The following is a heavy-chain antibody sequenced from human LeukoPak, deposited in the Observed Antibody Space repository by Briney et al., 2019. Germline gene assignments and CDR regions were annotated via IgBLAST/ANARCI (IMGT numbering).Heavy chain of an antibody. V-gene: IGHV4-34*01. CDR2: INHSGST. CDR1: GGSFSGYY. D-gene: IGHD3-3*01. J-gene: IGHJ4*02. CDR3: ASPRTRYYDFWSGYVH. Sequence: SETLSLTCAVYGGSFSGYYWSWIRQPPGKGLEWIGEINHSGSTNYNPSLKSRVTISVDTSKNQFSLKLSSVTAADTAVYYSASPRTRYYDFWSGYVHWGQGTLVTVSS.